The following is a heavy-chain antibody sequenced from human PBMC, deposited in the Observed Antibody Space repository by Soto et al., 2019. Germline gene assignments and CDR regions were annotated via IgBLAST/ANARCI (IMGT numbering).Heavy chain of an antibody. CDR1: GYTFINYH. CDR3: AKSPRGEMATD. V-gene: IGHV1-18*01. J-gene: IGHJ4*02. CDR2: INTYNGMT. Sequence: QVQLVQSGGEVKKPGASVTVSCKASGYTFINYHITWVRQAPGQGLEWMAWINTYNGMTDYAQRFQGRVTMTRDISTSTAYMELRNLGSDGTAVYFFAKSPRGEMATDWGQGTLVTVSS. D-gene: IGHD5-12*01.